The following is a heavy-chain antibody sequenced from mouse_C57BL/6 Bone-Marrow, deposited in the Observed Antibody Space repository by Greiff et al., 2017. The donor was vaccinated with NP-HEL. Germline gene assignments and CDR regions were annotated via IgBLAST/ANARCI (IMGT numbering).Heavy chain of an antibody. Sequence: EVKLVESGGDLVKPGGSLKLSCAASGFTFSSYGMSWVRQTPDKRLEWVATISSGGSYTYYPDSVKGRFTISRDNAKNTLYLQMSSLKSEDTAMYYCARQYGFDYWGQGTTLTVSS. CDR3: ARQYGFDY. CDR2: ISSGGSYT. CDR1: GFTFSSYG. D-gene: IGHD1-1*02. V-gene: IGHV5-6*02. J-gene: IGHJ2*01.